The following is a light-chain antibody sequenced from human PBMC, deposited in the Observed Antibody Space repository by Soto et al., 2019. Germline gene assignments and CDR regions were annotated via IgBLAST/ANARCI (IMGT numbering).Light chain of an antibody. CDR3: QQYGSSPIT. V-gene: IGKV3-20*01. Sequence: EIVMTQSPATLSVSPGERATHSCRASQSSSSDVAWYQQKPGQAPRLLIYVASTTASGIPDRFSGSGSGTDFTLTISRLQPEDFAVYYCQQYGSSPITFGQGTRLEIK. J-gene: IGKJ5*01. CDR1: QSSSSD. CDR2: VAS.